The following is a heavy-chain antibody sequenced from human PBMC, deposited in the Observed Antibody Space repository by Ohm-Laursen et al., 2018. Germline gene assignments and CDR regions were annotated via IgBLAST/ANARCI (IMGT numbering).Heavy chain of an antibody. CDR1: GFTFSSYA. J-gene: IGHJ4*02. D-gene: IGHD1/OR15-1a*01. V-gene: IGHV3-23*01. Sequence: SLRLSCTASGFTFSSYAMIWVRQAPGKGLEWVSGISVSVGSTYYADSVKGRFTISRDNSKNTLFLQMNSLRAEDTAVYYCLTKQHQPYWGQGTPVTVSS. CDR3: LTKQHQPY. CDR2: ISVSVGST.